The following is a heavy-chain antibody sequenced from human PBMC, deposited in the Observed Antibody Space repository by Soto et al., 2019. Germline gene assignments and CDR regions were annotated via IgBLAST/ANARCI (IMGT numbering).Heavy chain of an antibody. V-gene: IGHV4-59*12. CDR1: GGSISSYY. CDR3: AARPYYYYGLDV. Sequence: SETLSLTCTISGGSISSYYWSWIRQTPGKGLEWIGYVYFSGSTNYNPSLKSRVLISIDTSRNQFSLKMTSVTAADTGLYYCAARPYYYYGLDVWGQGTTVTVSS. CDR2: VYFSGST. D-gene: IGHD3-10*01. J-gene: IGHJ6*02.